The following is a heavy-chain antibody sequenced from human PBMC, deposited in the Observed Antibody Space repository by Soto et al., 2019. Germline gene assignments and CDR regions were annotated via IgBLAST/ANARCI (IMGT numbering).Heavy chain of an antibody. CDR1: GFTFSSYA. Sequence: DVHLLESGGGLVQPGGSLRLSCAASGFTFSSYAMGWVRQAPGEGLEWVSSIGGSGSYTYYADSVKGRFTISRDNFKSTLYLQMNSLRAEYSAVYYCAKDNLAPYSKGWAIRFDPWGQGTLVTVSS. J-gene: IGHJ5*02. V-gene: IGHV3-23*01. D-gene: IGHD6-19*01. CDR2: IGGSGSYT. CDR3: AKDNLAPYSKGWAIRFDP.